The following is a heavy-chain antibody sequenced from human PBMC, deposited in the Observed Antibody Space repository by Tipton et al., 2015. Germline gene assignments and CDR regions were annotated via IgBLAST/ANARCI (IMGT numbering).Heavy chain of an antibody. Sequence: SLRLSCAASGFSFSDFSMNWVRQSPGKGLEWVSYISQYSTAFYYADSVKGRFTISRDNAKNSLYLQMNSLRDEDTAVYYCARSPRMVIVGECDYWGQGTLVTVSS. D-gene: IGHD3-16*01. CDR1: GFSFSDFS. CDR3: ARSPRMVIVGECDY. J-gene: IGHJ4*02. CDR2: ISQYSTAF. V-gene: IGHV3-48*02.